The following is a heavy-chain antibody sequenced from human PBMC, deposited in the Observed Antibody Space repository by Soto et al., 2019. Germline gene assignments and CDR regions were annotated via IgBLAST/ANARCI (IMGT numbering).Heavy chain of an antibody. CDR2: ISGSGSTI. CDR3: ARDGSGEDCSGGKCHYFDY. J-gene: IGHJ4*02. CDR1: GFTFSDFF. D-gene: IGHD2-15*01. Sequence: QVQVVESGGGLVKPGGSLRLSCAASGFTFSDFFMSWVRQAPGKGLEWIAYISGSGSTIRYADSVKGRITISRDNAKNSLSLQMHSLRAGDTAVYYCARDGSGEDCSGGKCHYFDYWGLGTLVTVSS. V-gene: IGHV3-11*01.